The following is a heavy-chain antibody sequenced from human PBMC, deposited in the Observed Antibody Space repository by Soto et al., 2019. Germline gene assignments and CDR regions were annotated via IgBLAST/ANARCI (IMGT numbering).Heavy chain of an antibody. D-gene: IGHD3-9*01. CDR1: GFTFRNYD. CDR3: ARIDRDFYGLDV. V-gene: IGHV3-13*05. J-gene: IGHJ6*02. Sequence: EVQLVESGGGLVQPGGSLRLSSEASGFTFRNYDMHWVRQGTGKGLEWVSGISAAGDPDYADSVEGRFTISRENAQNSFFLQMNSLRVGDTAVYYCARIDRDFYGLDVWGQGTTVIVSS. CDR2: ISAAGDP.